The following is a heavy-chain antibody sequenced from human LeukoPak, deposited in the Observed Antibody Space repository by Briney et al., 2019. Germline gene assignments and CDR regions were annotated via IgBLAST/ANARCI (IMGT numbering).Heavy chain of an antibody. V-gene: IGHV4-34*01. CDR2: INHSGST. CDR3: ARGVVGARHFDY. J-gene: IGHJ4*02. D-gene: IGHD1-26*01. Sequence: SETLSLTCAVYGGSFSGYYWSWIRQPPGEGLEWIGEINHSGSTNYNPSLKSRVTISVDTSKNQFSLKLSSVTAADTAVYYCARGVVGARHFDYWGQGTLVTVSS. CDR1: GGSFSGYY.